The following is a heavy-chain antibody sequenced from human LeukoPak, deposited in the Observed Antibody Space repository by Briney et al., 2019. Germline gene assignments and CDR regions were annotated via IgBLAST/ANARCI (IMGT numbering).Heavy chain of an antibody. CDR3: ATLTGYSSESWFDP. V-gene: IGHV4-59*01. CDR2: IYYTGST. D-gene: IGHD3-9*01. CDR1: GGSLSGYY. Sequence: SETLSLTCAVSGGSLSGYYWSWIRQPPGKGLEWIGYIYYTGSTNYNPSLKSRVTISVDTSKNQFSLKLSSVTAADTAVYYCATLTGYSSESWFDPWGQGILVTVSS. J-gene: IGHJ5*02.